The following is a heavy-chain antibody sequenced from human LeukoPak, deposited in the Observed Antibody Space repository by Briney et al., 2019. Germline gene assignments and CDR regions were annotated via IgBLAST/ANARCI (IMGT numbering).Heavy chain of an antibody. CDR1: GSSVTGLS. Sequence: ASVKVSCTVSGSSVTGLSLYWVRQAPGKGLGWMGGFDVIDSETFYAQKFQGRVTMTEDSSTDTAYMELRSLTSDDTALYYCAAGRPYSLLDYWGQGTLVTVSS. J-gene: IGHJ4*02. CDR2: FDVIDSET. CDR3: AAGRPYSLLDY. D-gene: IGHD5-18*01. V-gene: IGHV1-24*01.